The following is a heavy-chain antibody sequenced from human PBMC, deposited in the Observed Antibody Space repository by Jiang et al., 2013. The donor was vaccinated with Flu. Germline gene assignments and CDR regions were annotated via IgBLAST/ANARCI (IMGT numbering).Heavy chain of an antibody. CDR3: ATQKWLD. D-gene: IGHD6-19*01. V-gene: IGHV1-2*02. CDR2: INPNIGAT. J-gene: IGHJ4*02. CDR1: GYSFTDYY. Sequence: SGAEVKKPGASVKVSCKAAGYSFTDYYMHWVRQAPGQGLEWMGWINPNIGATNYAPEFQGRVTMTRDTSFSTAYMELSSLRSDDTAVYYCATQKWLDWGQGTLVTVSS.